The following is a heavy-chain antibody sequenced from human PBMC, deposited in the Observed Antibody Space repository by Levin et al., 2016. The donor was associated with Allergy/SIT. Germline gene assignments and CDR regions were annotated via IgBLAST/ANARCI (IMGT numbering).Heavy chain of an antibody. J-gene: IGHJ4*02. Sequence: WIRQPPGKGLEWIGYIYYSGSTYYNPSLKSRVTISVDTSKNQFSLKLSSVTAADTAVYYCARAKKWLNDGFDYWGQGTLVTVSS. CDR3: ARAKKWLNDGFDY. CDR2: IYYSGST. V-gene: IGHV4-31*02. D-gene: IGHD3-22*01.